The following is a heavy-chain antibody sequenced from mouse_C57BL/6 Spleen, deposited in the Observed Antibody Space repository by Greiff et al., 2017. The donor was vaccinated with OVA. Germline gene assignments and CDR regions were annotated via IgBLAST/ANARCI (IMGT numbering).Heavy chain of an antibody. CDR3: ARRYGTGMDY. J-gene: IGHJ2*01. V-gene: IGHV1-82*01. Sequence: VLLVESGPELVKPGASVKISCKASGYAFSSSWMNWVKQRPGKGLEWIGRIYPGDGDTNYNGKFKGKATLTADKSSSTAYMQLSSLTSEDSAVYFCARRYGTGMDYWGQGTTLTVSS. D-gene: IGHD4-1*01. CDR2: IYPGDGDT. CDR1: GYAFSSSW.